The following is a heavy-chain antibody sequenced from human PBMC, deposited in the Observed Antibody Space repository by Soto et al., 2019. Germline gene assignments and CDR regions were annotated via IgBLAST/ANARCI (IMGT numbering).Heavy chain of an antibody. CDR3: VKDESINWYSGHFRH. CDR2: INWNSGSI. V-gene: IGHV3-9*01. J-gene: IGHJ1*01. CDR1: GFTFDDYA. Sequence: EVQLVESGGGLVQPGRSLRLSCAASGFTFDDYAMHWVRQVTGKGLEWVSGINWNSGSIGYGDSVKGRFAISTDNAKNSLHLQMNSLSAEDTAFYYCVKDESINWYSGHFRHWGQGTLVTVSS. D-gene: IGHD6-13*01.